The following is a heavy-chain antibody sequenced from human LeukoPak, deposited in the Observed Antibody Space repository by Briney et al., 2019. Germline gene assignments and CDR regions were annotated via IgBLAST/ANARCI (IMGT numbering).Heavy chain of an antibody. D-gene: IGHD3-16*02. CDR2: ISSSSSYI. CDR3: ARDGPSLSYYDYVWGSYRWYFDY. V-gene: IGHV3-21*01. CDR1: GFSINSYS. J-gene: IGHJ4*02. Sequence: PGGSLRLSCAASGFSINSYSMTWVRQAPGKGLEWVSSISSSSSYIYYADSVKGRFTISRDNAKNSLYLQMNSLRAEDTAVYYCARDGPSLSYYDYVWGSYRWYFDYWGQGTLVTVSS.